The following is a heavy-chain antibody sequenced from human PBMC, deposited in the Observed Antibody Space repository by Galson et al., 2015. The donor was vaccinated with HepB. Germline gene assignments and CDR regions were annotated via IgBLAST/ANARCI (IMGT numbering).Heavy chain of an antibody. D-gene: IGHD1-14*01. V-gene: IGHV4-39*07. J-gene: IGHJ4*02. CDR3: TRGLPETGLDY. CDR1: GDFISSSNYY. Sequence: LSLTCTVSGDFISSSNYYWGWIRQPPGKGLEWIGSIYYSGSSYYNPSLKSRVTISVNTSKNQFSLKLNSVTAADTAVYYCTRGLPETGLDYWGQGTLVSVSS. CDR2: IYYSGSS.